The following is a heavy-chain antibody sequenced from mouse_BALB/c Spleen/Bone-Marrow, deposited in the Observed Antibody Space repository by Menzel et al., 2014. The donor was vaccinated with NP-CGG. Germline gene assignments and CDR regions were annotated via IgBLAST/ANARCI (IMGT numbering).Heavy chain of an antibody. V-gene: IGHV1-80*01. CDR3: AKSGYGSFDY. Sequence: VKLQESGAELVRPGSSVKISCKASGYAFSSYWVNWVRQRPGQGLEWIGQIYPGDGDTNYNGKFKDKATLTADKSPSTAYMQLSSLTSEASAVYFCAKSGYGSFDYWGQGTTLTVSS. J-gene: IGHJ2*01. CDR2: IYPGDGDT. D-gene: IGHD1-1*01. CDR1: GYAFSSYW.